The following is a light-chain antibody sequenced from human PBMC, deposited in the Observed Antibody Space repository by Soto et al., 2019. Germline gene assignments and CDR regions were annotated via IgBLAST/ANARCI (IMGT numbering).Light chain of an antibody. CDR2: EVT. CDR1: SSDVGAYNY. Sequence: QSALTQPPSASGSPGQSVTISCTGTSSDVGAYNYVSWYQQHAGKAPKLVIYEVTKRPSGVPDRFSGSKSANTASLTVSGLQAGDEADYYCISFASSNTWVFGGGTKLTVL. CDR3: ISFASSNTWV. V-gene: IGLV2-8*01. J-gene: IGLJ3*02.